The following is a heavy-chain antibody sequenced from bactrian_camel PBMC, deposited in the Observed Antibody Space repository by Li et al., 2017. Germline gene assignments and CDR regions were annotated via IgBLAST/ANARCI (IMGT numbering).Heavy chain of an antibody. V-gene: IGHV3S40*01. Sequence: VQLVESGGGSVQAGGSLTLSCAASGFTFSNYGFHWVRQAPGKGLEWVSVIHFGGRTDYADSVKGRFTISRDNVKKTVTLRLNSLKTEDTAMYFCASVASGWSNGASDIWGQGTQVTVS. D-gene: IGHD5*01. CDR1: GFTFSNYG. CDR2: IHFGGRT. J-gene: IGHJ4*01. CDR3: ASVASGWSNGASDI.